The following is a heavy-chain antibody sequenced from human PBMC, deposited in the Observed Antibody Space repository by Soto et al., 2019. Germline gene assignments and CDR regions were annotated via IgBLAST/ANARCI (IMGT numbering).Heavy chain of an antibody. CDR2: ISYDGSNK. J-gene: IGHJ4*02. CDR3: ARDSSRGRIGY. Sequence: QVQLVESGGGVVQPGRSLRLSCAASGFTFSSYAMHWVRQAPGKGLEWVAVISYDGSNKYYADSVKGRFTISRDNSKNTLYLQMYSLRAEDTAVYYCARDSSRGRIGYWGQGTLVTVSS. CDR1: GFTFSSYA. D-gene: IGHD6-13*01. V-gene: IGHV3-30-3*01.